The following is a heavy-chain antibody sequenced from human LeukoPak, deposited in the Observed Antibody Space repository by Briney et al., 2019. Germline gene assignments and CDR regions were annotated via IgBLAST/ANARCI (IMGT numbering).Heavy chain of an antibody. D-gene: IGHD2-15*01. CDR2: TIPIFGST. Sequence: SVKVSCKASGGIFTTYAINWVRQAPGQGLEWMGRTIPIFGSTNYAQKFQRRATITADKSTSTAYMELSSLRSEDTATYYCARDSPIPNPDCTGGTCLPMGGPFDIWGQGTMVTVSS. CDR3: ARDSPIPNPDCTGGTCLPMGGPFDI. V-gene: IGHV1-69*06. CDR1: GGIFTTYA. J-gene: IGHJ3*02.